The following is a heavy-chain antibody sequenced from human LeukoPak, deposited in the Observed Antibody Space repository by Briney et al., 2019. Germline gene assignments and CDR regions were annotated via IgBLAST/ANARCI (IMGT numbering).Heavy chain of an antibody. CDR3: ARDHPSPYDYYDSSAPPDY. V-gene: IGHV3-48*03. D-gene: IGHD3-22*01. CDR1: GFTFSSYE. CDR2: ISSSGSTI. J-gene: IGHJ4*02. Sequence: HPGGSLRLSCAASGFTFSSYEMNWVRQAPGKGLEWVSYISSSGSTIYYADSVKGRFTISRDNSKNTLYLQMNSLRAEDTAVYYCARDHPSPYDYYDSSAPPDYWGQGTLVTVSS.